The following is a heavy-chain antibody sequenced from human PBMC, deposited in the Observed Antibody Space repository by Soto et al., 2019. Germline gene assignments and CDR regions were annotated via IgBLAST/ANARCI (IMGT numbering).Heavy chain of an antibody. J-gene: IGHJ3*01. CDR3: VKAQERSAQYFAVVITAFDF. CDR1: GFIVNNYY. CDR2: ISHDGQTH. Sequence: AIRVSCEGSGFIVNNYYIHWVSQAPRDGLEWVAVISHDGQTHRLADSVRAQFTISRDISKKTVFLHMTSLRREDSAVYHCVKAQERSAQYFAVVITAFDFWGQGT. V-gene: IGHV3-30*18. D-gene: IGHD3-22*01.